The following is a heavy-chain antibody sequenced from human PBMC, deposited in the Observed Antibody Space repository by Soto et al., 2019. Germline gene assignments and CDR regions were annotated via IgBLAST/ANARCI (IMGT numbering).Heavy chain of an antibody. CDR2: IKSRVHGGTT. J-gene: IGHJ4*01. D-gene: IGHD2-21*01. Sequence: EVQLVESGGGLVKPGGSLRLSCAASGFIFSDAWINWVRQVTGKGLEWVARIKSRVHGGTTDFAAAVRGRFHITRDDSRNVVSMQMNNLNIEDTAVYYCTTDASPPTSVVRFDYWGHGTLVNGSS. CDR3: TTDASPPTSVVRFDY. V-gene: IGHV3-15*07. CDR1: GFIFSDAW.